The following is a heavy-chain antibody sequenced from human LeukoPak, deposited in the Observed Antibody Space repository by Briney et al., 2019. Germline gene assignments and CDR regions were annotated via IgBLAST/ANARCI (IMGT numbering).Heavy chain of an antibody. CDR1: GFTFSSYW. Sequence: GGSLRLSCAASGFTFSSYWMSWVRQAPGKGLEWVAIIKQDGSEKYYVDSVKGRFTISRDNAKNSLYLLMNNLRAEDTGVYYCARDRPTGASRVFLVQWGQGTLVTVSS. CDR2: IKQDGSEK. J-gene: IGHJ4*02. V-gene: IGHV3-7*01. D-gene: IGHD3-3*01. CDR3: ARDRPTGASRVFLVQ.